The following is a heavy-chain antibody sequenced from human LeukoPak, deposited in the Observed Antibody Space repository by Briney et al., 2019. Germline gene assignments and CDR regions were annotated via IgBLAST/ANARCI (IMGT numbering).Heavy chain of an antibody. Sequence: GGTLRLSCAAPGFTFSSYGMSWVRQAPGKGLEWVSAISGSGGSTYYADSVKGRFTISRDNSKNTLYLQMNSLRAEDTAVYYCAKDGEAMVRSYFDYWGQGTLVTVSS. CDR2: ISGSGGST. J-gene: IGHJ4*02. D-gene: IGHD5-18*01. CDR3: AKDGEAMVRSYFDY. V-gene: IGHV3-23*01. CDR1: GFTFSSYG.